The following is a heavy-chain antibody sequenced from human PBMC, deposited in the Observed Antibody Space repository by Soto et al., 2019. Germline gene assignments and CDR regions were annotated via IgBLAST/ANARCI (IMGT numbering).Heavy chain of an antibody. D-gene: IGHD6-13*01. V-gene: IGHV3-11*06. Sequence: AGGSLRLSCAASGFTFSDYYMSWIRQAPGKGLEWVSYISSSSSYTNYADSVKGRFTISRDNAKNSLYLQMNSLRAEDTAVYYCATGRTRSSSWYTGYYYYGMDVWGQGTTVTVSS. J-gene: IGHJ6*02. CDR1: GFTFSDYY. CDR2: ISSSSSYT. CDR3: ATGRTRSSSWYTGYYYYGMDV.